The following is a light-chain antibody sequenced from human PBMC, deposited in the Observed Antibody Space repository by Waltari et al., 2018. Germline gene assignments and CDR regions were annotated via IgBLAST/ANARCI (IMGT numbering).Light chain of an antibody. V-gene: IGLV2-8*01. CDR1: SSDVGAYTS. CDR3: SSYAVSNSLL. Sequence: QSALTQPPSASGSPGQSVTISCTGTSSDVGAYTSVSWYQHHPGKAPKLMIYEVTKLPSGVPDRFSGSKSGNTASLTVSGLQAEDEADYYCSSYAVSNSLLFGGGTKLTVL. J-gene: IGLJ3*02. CDR2: EVT.